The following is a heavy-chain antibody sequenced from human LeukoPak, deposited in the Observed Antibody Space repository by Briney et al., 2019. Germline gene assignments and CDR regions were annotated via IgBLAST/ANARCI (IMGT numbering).Heavy chain of an antibody. D-gene: IGHD3-10*01. V-gene: IGHV3-21*01. CDR1: GFTFSSYS. CDR3: ARDRRGTTLRGYFDY. Sequence: GGSLRLSCAASGFTFSSYSMNWVRQAPGKGLEWVSSISSSSSYIYYADSVKGRFTISRDNAKNLLYLQMNSLRAEDTAVYYCARDRRGTTLRGYFDYWGQGTLVTVSS. J-gene: IGHJ4*02. CDR2: ISSSSSYI.